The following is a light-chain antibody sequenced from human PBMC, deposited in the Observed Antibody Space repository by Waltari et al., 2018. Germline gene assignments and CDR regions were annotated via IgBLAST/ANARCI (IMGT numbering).Light chain of an antibody. CDR2: KAS. Sequence: IQMTQRPASPSPSAGHRATITCRASQSISDSLAWYQQKPGKAPKLLIYKASSVESGVPSRFSGSGSGTEFTLTISSLQPDDFATYYCQQYNGYSLYTFGQGTKLEIK. CDR3: QQYNGYSLYT. J-gene: IGKJ2*01. V-gene: IGKV1-5*03. CDR1: QSISDS.